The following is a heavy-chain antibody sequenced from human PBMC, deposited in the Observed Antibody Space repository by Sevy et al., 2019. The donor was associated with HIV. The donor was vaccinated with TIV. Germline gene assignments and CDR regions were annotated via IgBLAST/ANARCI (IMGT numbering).Heavy chain of an antibody. V-gene: IGHV3-64D*06. CDR1: GFTFSSYA. Sequence: GGSLRLSCSASGFTFSSYAMHWVRQAPGKGLEYVSAISSNGGSTYYAGSVKGRFTISSDNSKNTLYLQMSSLRAEDTAVYYSVKLGGADYYGSGSSALLAFDIWGQGTMVTVSS. J-gene: IGHJ3*02. CDR3: VKLGGADYYGSGSSALLAFDI. D-gene: IGHD3-10*01. CDR2: ISSNGGST.